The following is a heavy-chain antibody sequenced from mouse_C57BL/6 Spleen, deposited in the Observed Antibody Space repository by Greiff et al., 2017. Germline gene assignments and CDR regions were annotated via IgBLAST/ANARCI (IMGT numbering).Heavy chain of an antibody. CDR1: GYAFSSYW. CDR3: ARELRLKYFDY. J-gene: IGHJ2*01. V-gene: IGHV1-80*01. D-gene: IGHD3-2*02. CDR2: IYPGDGDT. Sequence: QVQLKESGAELVKPGASVKISCKASGYAFSSYWMNWVKQRPGKGLEWIGQIYPGDGDTNYNGKFKGKATLTADTSSSTAYMQLSSLTSEDSAVYYCARELRLKYFDYWGQGTTLTVSS.